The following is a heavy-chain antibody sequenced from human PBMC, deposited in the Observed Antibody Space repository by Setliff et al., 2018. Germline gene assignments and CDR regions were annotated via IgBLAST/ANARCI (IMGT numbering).Heavy chain of an antibody. CDR2: IWYDGINK. CDR1: GFIFSNYG. D-gene: IGHD3-10*01. V-gene: IGHV3-33*01. J-gene: IGHJ6*03. Sequence: PGGSLRLSCAASGFIFSNYGMHWVRQAPGKGLEWVAVIWYDGINKYYADSVKGRFTISRDSAKNELYLQMDSLRAEDTAVYYCAREGKEGFGELPDYYYYYMDVWGKGTTVTVSS. CDR3: AREGKEGFGELPDYYYYYMDV.